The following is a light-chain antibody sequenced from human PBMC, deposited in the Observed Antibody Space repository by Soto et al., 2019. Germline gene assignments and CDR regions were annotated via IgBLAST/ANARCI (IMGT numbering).Light chain of an antibody. CDR3: GTWDSSLSAGGV. CDR2: ENN. V-gene: IGLV1-51*02. Sequence: QSVLTQPTSVSAAPGQTVTISCSGSSSNIGNNYVPWYQQLPGTAPKLLIYENNKRPSGIPDRFSGSKSGTSATLGITGLQTGDEADYYCGTWDSSLSAGGVFGGGTKLTVL. J-gene: IGLJ2*01. CDR1: SSNIGNNY.